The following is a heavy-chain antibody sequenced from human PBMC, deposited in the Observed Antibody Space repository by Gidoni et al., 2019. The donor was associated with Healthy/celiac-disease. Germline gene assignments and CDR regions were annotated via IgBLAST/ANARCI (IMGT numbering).Heavy chain of an antibody. CDR2: IKSKTDGGTT. J-gene: IGHJ4*02. CDR1: GFTFSNAW. Sequence: EVQLVESGGGLVKPGGSLRLSCAASGFTFSNAWMSWVRQAPGKGLGWVGRIKSKTDGGTTDYAAPVKGRFTISRDDSKNTLYLQMNSLKTEDTAVYYCTIPPLEVPAAIDFDYWGQGTLVTVSS. CDR3: TIPPLEVPAAIDFDY. V-gene: IGHV3-15*01. D-gene: IGHD2-2*02.